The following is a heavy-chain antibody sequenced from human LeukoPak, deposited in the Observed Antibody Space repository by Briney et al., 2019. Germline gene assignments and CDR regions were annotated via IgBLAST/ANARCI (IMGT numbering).Heavy chain of an antibody. D-gene: IGHD3-10*01. J-gene: IGHJ6*03. CDR3: ARTYYGSGSLYYYYYYMDV. CDR1: GGSFSGYY. V-gene: IGHV4-59*01. Sequence: PSETLSLTCAVYGGSFSGYYWSWIRQPPGKGLEWIGYIYYSGSPNYNPSLKSRVTLSVDTSKNQFSLKLSSVTAADTAVYYCARTYYGSGSLYYYYYYMDVWGKGTTVTVSS. CDR2: IYYSGSP.